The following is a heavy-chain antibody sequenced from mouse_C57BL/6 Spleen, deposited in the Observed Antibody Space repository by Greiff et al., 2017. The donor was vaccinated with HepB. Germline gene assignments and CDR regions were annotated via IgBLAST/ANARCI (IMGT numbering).Heavy chain of an antibody. J-gene: IGHJ2*01. D-gene: IGHD4-1*01. V-gene: IGHV7-1*01. CDR1: GFTFSDFY. Sequence: EVKVVESGGGLVQSGRSLRLSCATSGFTFSDFYMEWVRQAPGKGLEWIAASRNKANDYTTEYSASVKGRFIVSRDTSQSILYLQMNALRAEDTAIYYCARENWDGGFDYWGQGTTLTVSS. CDR3: ARENWDGGFDY. CDR2: SRNKANDYTT.